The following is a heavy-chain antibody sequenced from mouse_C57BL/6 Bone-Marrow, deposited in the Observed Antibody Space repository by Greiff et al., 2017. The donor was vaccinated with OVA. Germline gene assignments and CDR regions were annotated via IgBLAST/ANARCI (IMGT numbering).Heavy chain of an antibody. CDR2: ISNLAYSI. Sequence: DVKLVESGGGLVQPGGSLKLSCAASGFTFSDYGMAWVRQAPRKGPEWVAFISNLAYSIYYADTVTGRFTISRENAKNTLYLEMSSLRSEDTAMYYCARQAYYSNSFAYWGKGTLVTVSA. CDR3: ARQAYYSNSFAY. CDR1: GFTFSDYG. V-gene: IGHV5-15*01. D-gene: IGHD2-5*01. J-gene: IGHJ3*01.